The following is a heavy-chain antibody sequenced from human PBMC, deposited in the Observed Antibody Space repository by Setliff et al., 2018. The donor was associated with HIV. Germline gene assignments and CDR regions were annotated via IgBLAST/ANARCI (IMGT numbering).Heavy chain of an antibody. CDR1: GFTFSSYW. Sequence: GGSLRLSCAASGFTFSSYWMHWVRQASGKGLEWVAVISYDGNYKYYSDSVKGRFTISRDNSKNTLYLQMDSLRPKDTAAYYCARAPSWQRQVDFWGQGTLVTVSS. D-gene: IGHD6-25*01. CDR2: ISYDGNYK. J-gene: IGHJ4*02. CDR3: ARAPSWQRQVDF. V-gene: IGHV3-30*03.